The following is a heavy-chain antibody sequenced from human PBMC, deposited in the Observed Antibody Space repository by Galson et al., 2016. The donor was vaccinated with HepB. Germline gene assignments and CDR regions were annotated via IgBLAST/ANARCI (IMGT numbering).Heavy chain of an antibody. CDR3: ARQTAGSFRGPYDF. CDR1: GGSIKSYY. D-gene: IGHD1-26*01. CDR2: VHYSGAT. J-gene: IGHJ4*02. Sequence: SETLSLTCTVSGGSIKSYYWSWIRRPPGKGLEWIGYVHYSGATNYNPSLKSRVAMSADMSKNQLSLKLTSVTAADTAVYLCARQTAGSFRGPYDFWGQGTLVTVSS. V-gene: IGHV4-59*08.